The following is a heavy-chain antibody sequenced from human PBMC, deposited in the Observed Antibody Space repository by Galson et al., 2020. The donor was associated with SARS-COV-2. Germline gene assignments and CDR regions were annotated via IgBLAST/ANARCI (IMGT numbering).Heavy chain of an antibody. Sequence: ASVKVSCKASGYTFTSYGISWVRQAPGQGLEWMGWISAYNGNTNYAQKLQGRVTMTTDTSTSTAYMELRSLRSDDTAVYYCARDRRIAAAGTYYYYGMDVWGQGTTVTVSS. CDR1: GYTFTSYG. D-gene: IGHD6-13*01. V-gene: IGHV1-18*01. CDR2: ISAYNGNT. CDR3: ARDRRIAAAGTYYYYGMDV. J-gene: IGHJ6*02.